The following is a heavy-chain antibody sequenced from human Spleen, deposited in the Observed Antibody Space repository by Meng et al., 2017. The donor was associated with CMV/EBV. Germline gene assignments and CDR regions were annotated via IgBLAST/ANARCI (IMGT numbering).Heavy chain of an antibody. D-gene: IGHD7-27*01. CDR3: ARDNNWGPDY. Sequence: ASVKVSCKASGYTFTAHYFHWVRQAPGQGLEWMGWFHPHRGDTNYAQQFQGRFTLTRDTSINTGYMELTRLTSDDTAVYYCARDNNWGPDYWGQGTLVTVSS. V-gene: IGHV1-2*02. CDR1: GYTFTAHY. J-gene: IGHJ4*02. CDR2: FHPHRGDT.